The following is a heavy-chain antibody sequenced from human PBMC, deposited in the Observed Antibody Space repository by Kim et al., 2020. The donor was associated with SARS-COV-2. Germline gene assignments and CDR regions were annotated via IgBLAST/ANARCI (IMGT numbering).Heavy chain of an antibody. D-gene: IGHD5-18*01. V-gene: IGHV4-34*01. CDR3: ARGPDVPTHTAMDY. J-gene: IGHJ4*02. Sequence: NPSLKSRVTISVDTSKNPFSLKLSSVTAADTAVYYCARGPDVPTHTAMDYWGQGTLVTVSS.